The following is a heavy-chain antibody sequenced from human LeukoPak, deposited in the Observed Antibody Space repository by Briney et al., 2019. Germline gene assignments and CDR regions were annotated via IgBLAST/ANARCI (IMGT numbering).Heavy chain of an antibody. CDR2: VYYSGST. V-gene: IGHV4-61*01. J-gene: IGHJ4*02. CDR1: GGAVSSDSYY. CDR3: AREVGGATRIDY. D-gene: IGHD1-26*01. Sequence: SETLSLTCTVSGGAVSSDSYYWSWIRQPSGKGLEWIGYVYYSGSTNYNPSLKSRVTISVDTSKNQFSLKLSSVTAADTAVYYCAREVGGATRIDYWGQGTLVTVSS.